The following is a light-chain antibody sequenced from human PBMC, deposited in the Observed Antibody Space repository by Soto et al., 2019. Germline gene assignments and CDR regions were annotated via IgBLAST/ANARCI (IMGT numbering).Light chain of an antibody. CDR2: CAS. J-gene: IGKJ4*02. CDR3: HQYDSSPLT. Sequence: EIVLTQSPGTLSLSPGERATLSCRASQSVSSSYLAWYQQKPGQAPRLLIYCASSRATGIPDRFSGSGSGKDFNLTIRRLEPEDFAVYYCHQYDSSPLTFGGGTKVEIK. V-gene: IGKV3-20*01. CDR1: QSVSSSY.